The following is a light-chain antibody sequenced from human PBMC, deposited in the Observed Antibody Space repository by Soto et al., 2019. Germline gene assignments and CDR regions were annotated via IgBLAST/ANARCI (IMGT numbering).Light chain of an antibody. CDR3: HQYSAFSWT. J-gene: IGKJ1*01. Sequence: EIVLTQSPGILSLSPGERASLSCRASQKISSTVLAWYQQKPGQAPRLVVYGASSRATGIPDRFSGSGYGTEFTLTINSLQPDDFATYYCHQYSAFSWTFGQGTKVDIK. CDR2: GAS. V-gene: IGKV3-20*01. CDR1: QKISSTV.